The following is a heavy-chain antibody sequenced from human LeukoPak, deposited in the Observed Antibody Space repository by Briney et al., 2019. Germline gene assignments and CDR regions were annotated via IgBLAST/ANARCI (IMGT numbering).Heavy chain of an antibody. Sequence: GGSLRLSCAASGFTFSSYWMGWVRQAPGKGLEWVANIKQDGSEIYYVDSVRGRFTISRDNAKNSLYLQMNSLRADDTAIYYCTTRSGSYSGTGYYYYYMNVWGKGTMVTVSS. CDR2: IKQDGSEI. V-gene: IGHV3-7*01. CDR3: TTRSGSYSGTGYYYYYMNV. D-gene: IGHD1-26*01. CDR1: GFTFSSYW. J-gene: IGHJ6*03.